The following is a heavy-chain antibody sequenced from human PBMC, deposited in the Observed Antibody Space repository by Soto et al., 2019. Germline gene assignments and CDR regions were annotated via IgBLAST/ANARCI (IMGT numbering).Heavy chain of an antibody. CDR1: GFTLSSSA. V-gene: IGHV1-58*01. J-gene: IGHJ6*02. D-gene: IGHD2-15*01. Sequence: SVKVSCKTSGFTLSSSAVHWVRQARGHRLQWIGWIDVGSGNANYAQMDQERVTISRDMSTSTAYMELTSLRPEDTAVYYCARGSPYCSGGSCYYYYGMDVWGQGTTVTVSS. CDR3: ARGSPYCSGGSCYYYYGMDV. CDR2: IDVGSGNA.